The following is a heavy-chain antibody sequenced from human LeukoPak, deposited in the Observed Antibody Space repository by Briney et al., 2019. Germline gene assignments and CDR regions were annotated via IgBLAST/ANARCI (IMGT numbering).Heavy chain of an antibody. D-gene: IGHD6-19*01. CDR2: IFGGGST. V-gene: IGHV3-53*01. Sequence: GGSLRLSCAAPGFTVSSNFMSWVRQAPGKGLEWVSVIFGGGSTYYAESVKGRFTISRDTSKNTLHLQMNSLRAEDTAVYYCATWPGGWYGEDSWGQGTLVTVSS. J-gene: IGHJ4*02. CDR1: GFTVSSNF. CDR3: ATWPGGWYGEDS.